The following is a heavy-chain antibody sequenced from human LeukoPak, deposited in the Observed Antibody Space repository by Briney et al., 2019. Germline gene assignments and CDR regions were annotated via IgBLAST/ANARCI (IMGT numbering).Heavy chain of an antibody. CDR2: MNPNSGNT. Sequence: GASVKVSCEASGYTFTSYDINWVRQATGQGLEWMGWMNPNSGNTGYAQRLQGRVTMTTDTSTSTAYMELRSLRSDDTAVYYCARVPGSLRYFDWLGPYYFDYWGQGTLVTVSS. J-gene: IGHJ4*02. D-gene: IGHD3-9*01. CDR1: GYTFTSYD. CDR3: ARVPGSLRYFDWLGPYYFDY. V-gene: IGHV1-8*01.